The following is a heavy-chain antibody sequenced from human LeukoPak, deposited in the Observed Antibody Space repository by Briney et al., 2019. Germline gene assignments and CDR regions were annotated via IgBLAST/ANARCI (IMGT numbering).Heavy chain of an antibody. CDR1: GGSISSHY. D-gene: IGHD2-15*01. Sequence: PSETLSLTCTVSGGSISSHYWSWIRQPPGEGLEWIGYIYYSGSTNYNPSLKSRVTISVDTSKNQFSLKLSSVTAADTAVYYCARLTTYCSGGSCSYGWFDPWGQGTLVTVSS. CDR3: ARLTTYCSGGSCSYGWFDP. CDR2: IYYSGST. J-gene: IGHJ5*02. V-gene: IGHV4-59*11.